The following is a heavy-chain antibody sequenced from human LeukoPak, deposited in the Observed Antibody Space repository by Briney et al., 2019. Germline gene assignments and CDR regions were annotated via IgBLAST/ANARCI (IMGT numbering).Heavy chain of an antibody. CDR1: GFTFRTYA. D-gene: IGHD3-16*01. CDR2: VKGGGEAT. V-gene: IGHV3-23*01. CDR3: AKGGGISDGWLFFAP. J-gene: IGHJ5*02. Sequence: GGSLRLSCVASGFTFRTYAMAWVRQAPGKGLEWVSIVKGGGEATYYADSVQGRLTISRDNSKNTLYLEMNSLTADDTAVYYCAKGGGISDGWLFFAPGGPGPLVPVPS.